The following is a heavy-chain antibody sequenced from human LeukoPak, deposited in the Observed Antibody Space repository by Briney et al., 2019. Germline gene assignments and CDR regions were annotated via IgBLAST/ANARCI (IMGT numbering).Heavy chain of an antibody. D-gene: IGHD3-3*01. CDR2: IYPGDSDT. CDR3: ARQNDFRLDY. CDR1: GYSFNSYW. Sequence: PGESLKISCKGSGYSFNSYWIGWMRQMPGKGLEWMGIIYPGDSDTRYSPSLQGQVTISVDTSIGTAYLQWSSLKASDTAIYYCARQNDFRLDYWGQGTLVTVSS. V-gene: IGHV5-51*01. J-gene: IGHJ4*02.